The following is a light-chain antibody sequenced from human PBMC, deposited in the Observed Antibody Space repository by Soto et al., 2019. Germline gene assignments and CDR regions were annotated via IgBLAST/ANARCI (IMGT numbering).Light chain of an antibody. CDR3: QTWGTGIHVV. J-gene: IGLJ2*01. CDR2: LDSDGSH. CDR1: SGHSSYA. Sequence: QLVLTQSPSASASLGASVKLTCTLSSGHSSYAIAWHQQQPDKGPRYLMKLDSDGSHTKGDAIPDRFSGSSSGAERYLTSSSLQSEDEADYYCQTWGTGIHVVFGGGTKLTVL. V-gene: IGLV4-69*01.